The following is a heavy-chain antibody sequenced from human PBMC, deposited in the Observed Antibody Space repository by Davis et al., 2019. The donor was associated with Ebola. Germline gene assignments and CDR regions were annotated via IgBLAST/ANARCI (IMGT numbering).Heavy chain of an antibody. D-gene: IGHD3-16*01. V-gene: IGHV3-23*01. Sequence: PGGSLRLSCAASGFSFNNFGISWVRQSPGKGLEWVSTFGGLDGGPNYADSVKGRFTISRDNAKNSLYLQMNSLRAEDTAVYYCGGYYWGQGTLVTVSS. CDR3: GGYY. CDR2: FGGLDGGP. J-gene: IGHJ4*02. CDR1: GFSFNNFG.